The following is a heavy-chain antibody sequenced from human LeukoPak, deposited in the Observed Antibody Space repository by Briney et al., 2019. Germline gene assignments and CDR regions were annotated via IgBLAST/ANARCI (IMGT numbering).Heavy chain of an antibody. CDR2: IYPGDSDT. CDR3: ARTYYYAGSGSITFDY. CDR1: GYSFTSYW. Sequence: GESLKISCKGSGYSFTSYWIGWVRQMPGKGLEWMGIIYPGDSDTKYSPSFQGQVTISADKSISTAYLQWNSLKASDTAMYYCARTYYYAGSGSITFDYWGQGTLVTVSS. J-gene: IGHJ4*02. D-gene: IGHD3-22*01. V-gene: IGHV5-51*01.